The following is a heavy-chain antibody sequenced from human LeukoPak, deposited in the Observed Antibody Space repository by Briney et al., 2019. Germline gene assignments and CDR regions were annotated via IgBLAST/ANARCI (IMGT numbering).Heavy chain of an antibody. CDR2: IYYSGST. D-gene: IGHD3-10*01. CDR3: ARDHRASPYYGSGSWFDP. V-gene: IGHV4-30-4*01. J-gene: IGHJ5*02. Sequence: SQTLSLTCTVSGGSISSGDYYWSWIRQPPGKGLEWIGYIYYSGSTYYNPSLKSRVTISVDTSKNQFSLKLSSVTAADTAVYYCARDHRASPYYGSGSWFDPWGQGTLVTVSS. CDR1: GGSISSGDYY.